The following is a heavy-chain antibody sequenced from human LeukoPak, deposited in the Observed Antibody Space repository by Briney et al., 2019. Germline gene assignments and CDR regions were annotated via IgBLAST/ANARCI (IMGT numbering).Heavy chain of an antibody. J-gene: IGHJ5*02. Sequence: GRSLRLSCAVSGFTFSSFGMQWVRQAPGKGLEWVALISYDGSNKHYADSVKGRFTISRDNSKKTLYLQLNGLRPEDTAVYYCAKDGAGSWFGEATWGQGTLVTVSS. V-gene: IGHV3-30*18. CDR1: GFTFSSFG. CDR3: AKDGAGSWFGEAT. CDR2: ISYDGSNK. D-gene: IGHD6-13*01.